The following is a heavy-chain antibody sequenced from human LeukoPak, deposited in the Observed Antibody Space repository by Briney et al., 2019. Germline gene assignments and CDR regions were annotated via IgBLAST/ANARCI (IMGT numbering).Heavy chain of an antibody. CDR3: ASQAPDFWSGYSVLDY. CDR1: GGAISSYY. J-gene: IGHJ4*02. V-gene: IGHV4-59*01. Sequence: SETLSLTCTVSGGAISSYYWSWIRQPPGKGLEWIGYIYYSGNTNYNPSLKSRVTISIDTSKNQFSLKLSSVTAADTAVYYCASQAPDFWSGYSVLDYWGQGTLVTVSS. D-gene: IGHD3-3*01. CDR2: IYYSGNT.